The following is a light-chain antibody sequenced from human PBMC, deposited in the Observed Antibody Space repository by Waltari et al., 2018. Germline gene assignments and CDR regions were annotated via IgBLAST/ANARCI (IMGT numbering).Light chain of an antibody. V-gene: IGKV1-27*01. CDR3: QQDYTTPWT. Sequence: DIQMTQSPSSLSASVGDRVTVTCRASQGINKELTWYQQKPGKAPTLLIFAASTLQTGVSSRFSGSGSWTDFALIISSLQPEDVATYYCQQDYTTPWTFGQGTKVEIK. J-gene: IGKJ1*01. CDR1: QGINKE. CDR2: AAS.